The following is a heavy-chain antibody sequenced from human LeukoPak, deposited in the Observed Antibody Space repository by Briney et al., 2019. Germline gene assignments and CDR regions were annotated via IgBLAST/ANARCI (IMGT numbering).Heavy chain of an antibody. Sequence: GGSLRLSCAASGFTFSSYSMNWVRQAPGKGLEWVSSISSSSSYVYYADSVKGRFTISRDNAKNSLYLQMNSLRAEDTAVYYCARDFGDPPYHCSSTSCYGVFDYWGQGTLVTVSS. J-gene: IGHJ4*02. CDR3: ARDFGDPPYHCSSTSCYGVFDY. CDR2: ISSSSSYV. V-gene: IGHV3-21*01. D-gene: IGHD2-2*01. CDR1: GFTFSSYS.